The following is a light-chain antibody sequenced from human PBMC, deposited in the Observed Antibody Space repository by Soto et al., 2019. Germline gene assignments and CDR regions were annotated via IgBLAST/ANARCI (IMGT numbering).Light chain of an antibody. V-gene: IGKV1-5*01. Sequence: DIQMTQSPPTLPAFVGDTVTITCRASQSVSSWLAWYQQKPGTAPNLLIYDASSLASGVPSRFSGSVSGTKFTLTIRSLQTDHFATYYCQQYISFPKTFGQGTKVEMK. CDR1: QSVSSW. CDR2: DAS. CDR3: QQYISFPKT. J-gene: IGKJ1*01.